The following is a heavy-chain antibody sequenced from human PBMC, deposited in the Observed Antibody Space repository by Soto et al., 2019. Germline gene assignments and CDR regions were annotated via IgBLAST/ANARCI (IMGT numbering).Heavy chain of an antibody. J-gene: IGHJ4*02. D-gene: IGHD3-10*01. CDR1: GCTFSSYA. CDR2: IFPIFGTA. V-gene: IGHV1-69*13. CDR3: ERGLVRGVIGEWYY. Sequence: GASVKVSCKASGCTFSSYAVSWVRQAPGQGLEWMGGIFPIFGTATYAQKFQGRVTITADYSTSTVYMELSSLRSEDTAVDYCERGLVRGVIGEWYYWGQGTLVTVSS.